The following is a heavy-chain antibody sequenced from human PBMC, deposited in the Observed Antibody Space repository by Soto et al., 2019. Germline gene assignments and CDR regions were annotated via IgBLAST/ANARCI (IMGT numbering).Heavy chain of an antibody. D-gene: IGHD3-10*01. Sequence: GGSLRLSCAASGFSFSSYSINWVRQAPGKGLEWVSYISSSSYTMIYADSVKGRFTISRDNAKSSLYLQMNSLRAEDTAVYYCAREGSFHSVALPRMYYYGMDVWGQGTTVTVSS. V-gene: IGHV3-48*01. CDR3: AREGSFHSVALPRMYYYGMDV. CDR2: ISSSSYTM. CDR1: GFSFSSYS. J-gene: IGHJ6*02.